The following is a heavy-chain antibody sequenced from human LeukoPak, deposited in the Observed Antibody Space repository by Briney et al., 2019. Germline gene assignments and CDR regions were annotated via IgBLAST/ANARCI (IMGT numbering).Heavy chain of an antibody. CDR3: ARDGRGDIAVVGEDAFDI. CDR1: GGSMSSYY. V-gene: IGHV4-4*07. J-gene: IGHJ3*02. Sequence: SETLSLTCTVSGGSMSSYYWSWIRQPAGKGLEWIGRIYTSGSTNYNPSLKSRVTMSVDTSKNQFSLKLSSVTAADTAVYYCARDGRGDIAVVGEDAFDIWGQGTMDAVSS. D-gene: IGHD2-2*01. CDR2: IYTSGST.